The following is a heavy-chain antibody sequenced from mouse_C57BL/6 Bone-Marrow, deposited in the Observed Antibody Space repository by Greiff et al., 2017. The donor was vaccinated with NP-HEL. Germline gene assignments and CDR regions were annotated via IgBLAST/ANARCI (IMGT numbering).Heavy chain of an antibody. CDR3: ARHGPDFDY. CDR1: GFTFSDYY. V-gene: IGHV5-12*01. J-gene: IGHJ2*01. CDR2: ISNGGGST. Sequence: DVQLVESGGGLVQPGGSLKLSCAASGFTFSDYYMYWVRQTPEKRLEWVAYISNGGGSTYYPDTVKGRFTISRDNAKNTLYLQMSRLKSEDTAMYYCARHGPDFDYWGQGTTLTVSS.